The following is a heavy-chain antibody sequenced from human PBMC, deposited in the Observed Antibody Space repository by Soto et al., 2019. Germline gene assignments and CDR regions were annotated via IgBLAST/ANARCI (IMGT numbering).Heavy chain of an antibody. D-gene: IGHD2-21*02. J-gene: IGHJ3*02. V-gene: IGHV5-51*01. CDR3: ARLGVTRGFDI. CDR2: IYFGDSDT. Sequence: GDSLNISCKNSGYSFINYWIGWVRQMPGKGLEWMGIIYFGDSDTRYSPSFQGQVTISADKSIGTAYVQWSSLKASDTAIYYCARLGVTRGFDIWGQGTMVTVSS. CDR1: GYSFINYW.